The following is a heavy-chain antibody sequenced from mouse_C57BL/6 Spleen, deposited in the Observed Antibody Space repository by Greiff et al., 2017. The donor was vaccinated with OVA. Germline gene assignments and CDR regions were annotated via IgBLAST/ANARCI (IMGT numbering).Heavy chain of an antibody. CDR2: IDPETGGT. Sequence: QVQLQQSGAELVRPGASVTLSCKASGYTFTDYEMHWVKQTPVHGLEWIGAIDPETGGTAYNQKFKGKAILTADKSSSTAYMELRSLTSEDSAVYYCTSDGNGSPWFAYWGQGTLVTVSA. D-gene: IGHD1-1*01. V-gene: IGHV1-15*01. J-gene: IGHJ3*01. CDR1: GYTFTDYE. CDR3: TSDGNGSPWFAY.